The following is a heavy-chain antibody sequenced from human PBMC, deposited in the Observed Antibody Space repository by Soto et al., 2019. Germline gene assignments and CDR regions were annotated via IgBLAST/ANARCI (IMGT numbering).Heavy chain of an antibody. CDR3: ERLDYGDYEGWYFDL. V-gene: IGHV1-18*01. CDR2: ISAYNGNT. J-gene: IGHJ2*01. D-gene: IGHD4-17*01. Sequence: ASVKVSCKASGYTFTSYGISWVRQAPGQGLEWMGWISAYNGNTNYAQKLQGRVTMTTDTSTSTAYMELRSLRSDDTAVYYCERLDYGDYEGWYFDLWGRGTLVTVSS. CDR1: GYTFTSYG.